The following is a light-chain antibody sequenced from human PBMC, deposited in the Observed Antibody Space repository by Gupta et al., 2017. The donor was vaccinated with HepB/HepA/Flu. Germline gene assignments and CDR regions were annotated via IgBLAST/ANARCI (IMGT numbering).Light chain of an antibody. Sequence: SALTQPASVAGSPGPSITISCTGTSSDVGGYNYVSCYQQHPGKAPTLMIYDVSNRPSGVFTRLSAAKNANTASLTITCVQDEDEDDYYCSSYTGSSTLGVFGGGTKLTVL. J-gene: IGLJ3*02. V-gene: IGLV2-14*01. CDR2: DVS. CDR3: SSYTGSSTLGV. CDR1: SSDVGGYNY.